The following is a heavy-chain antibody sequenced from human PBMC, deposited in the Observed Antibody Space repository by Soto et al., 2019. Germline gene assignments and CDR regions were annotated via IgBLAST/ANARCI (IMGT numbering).Heavy chain of an antibody. CDR1: EFTFSTYA. D-gene: IGHD1-7*01. J-gene: IGHJ3*01. CDR2: ISDSGDIT. Sequence: GGSLRLSCAASEFTFSTYAMTWVRQAPGRGLQWVATISDSGDITYYADSVKGRFTISRDNSRNTLYLQMNNLRAEDTALYYCARSLPGTYGAFDLWGQGTMVTVSS. V-gene: IGHV3-23*01. CDR3: ARSLPGTYGAFDL.